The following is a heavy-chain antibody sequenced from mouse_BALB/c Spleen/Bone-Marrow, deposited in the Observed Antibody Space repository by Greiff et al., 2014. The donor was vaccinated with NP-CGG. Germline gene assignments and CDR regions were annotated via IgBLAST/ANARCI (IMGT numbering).Heavy chain of an antibody. J-gene: IGHJ3*01. V-gene: IGHV1-87*01. Sequence: QVHVKQSGAELARPGASVKLSCKASGYTFTSYWMQWVKQRPGQGLEWIGAIYPGDGDTRYTQKFKGKATLTADKSSSTAYMQLSSLASEDSAVYYCARGDYDYDDWFAYWGQGTLVTVSA. CDR2: IYPGDGDT. CDR1: GYTFTSYW. D-gene: IGHD2-4*01. CDR3: ARGDYDYDDWFAY.